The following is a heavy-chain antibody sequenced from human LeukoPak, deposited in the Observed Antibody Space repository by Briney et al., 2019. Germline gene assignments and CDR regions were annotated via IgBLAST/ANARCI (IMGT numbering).Heavy chain of an antibody. V-gene: IGHV3-53*01. D-gene: IGHD2-15*01. CDR1: GFTVSSNY. CDR3: AKAGLSYCSGGSCHGDGY. J-gene: IGHJ4*02. CDR2: IYSGGST. Sequence: PGGSLRLSCAASGFTVSSNYMSWVRQAPGKGLVWVSVIYSGGSTYYADSVKGRFTISRDNSKNTLYLQMNSLRAEDTAVYYCAKAGLSYCSGGSCHGDGYWGQGTLVTVSS.